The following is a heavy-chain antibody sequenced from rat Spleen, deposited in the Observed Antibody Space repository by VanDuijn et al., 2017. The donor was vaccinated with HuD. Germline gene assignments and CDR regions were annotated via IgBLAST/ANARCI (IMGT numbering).Heavy chain of an antibody. J-gene: IGHJ3*01. Sequence: EVQLVESGGGLVQPGRSLKLSCSASGFTFSDYTMAWVRQAPKKGLEWVAAIVDDGSNTFYRDSVKGRFTISRDNAKSTLYLQMDSLRSEDTATYYCATGPRILRLDWFAYWGQGTLVTVSS. D-gene: IGHD1-6*01. CDR1: GFTFSDYT. CDR2: IVDDGSNT. V-gene: IGHV5S10*01. CDR3: ATGPRILRLDWFAY.